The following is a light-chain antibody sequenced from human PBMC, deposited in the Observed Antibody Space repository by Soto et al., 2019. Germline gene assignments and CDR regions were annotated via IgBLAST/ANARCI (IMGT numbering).Light chain of an antibody. V-gene: IGKV3-20*01. CDR3: QQYGSSGT. J-gene: IGKJ1*01. CDR2: GAS. Sequence: IVLTPSSGTLSLSPGERDTLFCRASQSVSSSYLAWYQQKPGQAPRLLIYGASSRATGIPDRFSGSGSGTDFTLTISRLEPEDFAVYYCQQYGSSGTFGQGTKVDI. CDR1: QSVSSSY.